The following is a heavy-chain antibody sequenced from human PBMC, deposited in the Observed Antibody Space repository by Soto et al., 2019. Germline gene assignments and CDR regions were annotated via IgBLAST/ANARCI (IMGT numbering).Heavy chain of an antibody. CDR3: ARVLSEYKATRHAT. D-gene: IGHD2-2*01. J-gene: IGHJ5*02. Sequence: QVQLEESGPGLVEPSETLSLTCTVSGGSVSSGYSYWSWIRQPPGKGLEWMGYIFHSGSTTYNPSLKSRLTISVDTSKTQFSLSVRSVTAADTAVYYCARVLSEYKATRHATWGRGTLVTVSS. V-gene: IGHV4-61*01. CDR2: IFHSGST. CDR1: GGSVSSGYSY.